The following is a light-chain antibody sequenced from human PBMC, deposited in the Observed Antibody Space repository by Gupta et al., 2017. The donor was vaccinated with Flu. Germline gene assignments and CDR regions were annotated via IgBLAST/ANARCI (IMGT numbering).Light chain of an antibody. V-gene: IGKV3D-20*02. CDR1: KRIVSSL. Sequence: CWAAKRIVSSLLVWYQQKPGQAPKVLIYDTSNRDPGIPDRFSGSGSGTDFTLTINSLEPDDSGFFYCHQYRTSPYTFGQGTKVEI. J-gene: IGKJ2*01. CDR2: DTS. CDR3: HQYRTSPYT.